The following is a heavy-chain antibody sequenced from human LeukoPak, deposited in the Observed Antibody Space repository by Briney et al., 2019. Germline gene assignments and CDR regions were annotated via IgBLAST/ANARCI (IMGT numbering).Heavy chain of an antibody. D-gene: IGHD1-26*01. CDR2: IRSKAYGGTT. Sequence: GRSLRLSCTASGFTFGDYAMSWVRQAPGKGLEWVGFIRSKAYGGTTEYAASVKGRFTISRDDSKSIAYLQINSLKTEDTAVYYCTRDWWELRYYYYYMDVWGKGTTVTVSS. CDR1: GFTFGDYA. J-gene: IGHJ6*03. CDR3: TRDWWELRYYYYYMDV. V-gene: IGHV3-49*04.